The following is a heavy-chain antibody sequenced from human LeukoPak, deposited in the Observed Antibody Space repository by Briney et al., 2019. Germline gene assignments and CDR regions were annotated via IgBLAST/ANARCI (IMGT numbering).Heavy chain of an antibody. V-gene: IGHV3-23*01. CDR2: ISGSGTST. Sequence: GGSLRLSCAASGFTFRSYAMSWVRQAPGKGLEWVLAISGSGTSTYYADSVKGRFTISRDNSKNTLYLQMNSLRAEDTAVYYCEGTYYYDSSDDYSGQGTLFTVSS. D-gene: IGHD3-22*01. J-gene: IGHJ4*02. CDR1: GFTFRSYA. CDR3: EGTYYYDSSDDY.